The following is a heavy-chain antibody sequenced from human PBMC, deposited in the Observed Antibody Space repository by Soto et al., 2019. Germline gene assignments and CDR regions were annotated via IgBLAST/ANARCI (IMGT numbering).Heavy chain of an antibody. Sequence: TLSLTCNVSCGAVSSGSYYSSWIRQHPGRGLEWIGYIYSSGYPYYNPSLKSRLAISVDTSKNQFSLKLTSVTAADTAVYYCAIDPRRDYYNDHWGQGTLVPVSS. CDR1: CGAVSSGSYY. J-gene: IGHJ4*02. V-gene: IGHV4-31*03. CDR3: AIDPRRDYYNDH. CDR2: IYSSGYP. D-gene: IGHD3-3*01.